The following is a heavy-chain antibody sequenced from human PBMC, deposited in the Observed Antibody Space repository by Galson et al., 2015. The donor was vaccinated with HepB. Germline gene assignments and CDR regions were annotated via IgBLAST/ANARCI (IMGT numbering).Heavy chain of an antibody. V-gene: IGHV4-38-2*02. D-gene: IGHD6-19*01. CDR1: GYSINTGYY. J-gene: IGHJ3*02. CDR3: ARGIQRRRSGRPYDAFAI. Sequence: SESLSLTCTVSGYSINTGYYWGWIRQAPGKGLEWIGSIHDSESAHYNPSLKSRVTIVIETSKKHFSLKLSSVTAADTAVYYCARGIQRRRSGRPYDAFAIWGQGTMVTVSS. CDR2: IHDSESA.